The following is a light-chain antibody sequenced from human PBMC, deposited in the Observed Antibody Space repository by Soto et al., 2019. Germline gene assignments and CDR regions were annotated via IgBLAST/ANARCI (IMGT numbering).Light chain of an antibody. V-gene: IGKV3-20*01. J-gene: IGKJ1*01. CDR2: GAS. Sequence: ETVLTQSPGTLSLSPGERPTLSCRASQRVSSTNLAWYQQKPGQAPRLLIYGASSRATGIPDRFSGSGSGTDFTLTISRLEPEDFAVYYCQQYGSSPPTFGQGTKVDI. CDR1: QRVSSTN. CDR3: QQYGSSPPT.